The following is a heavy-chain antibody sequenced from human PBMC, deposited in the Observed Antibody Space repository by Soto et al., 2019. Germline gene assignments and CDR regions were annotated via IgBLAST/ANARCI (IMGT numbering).Heavy chain of an antibody. V-gene: IGHV4-39*01. D-gene: IGHD3-22*01. Sequence: QLQLQESGPGLVKPSETLSLTCRVSDGSMNSDSSYWGWIRQPPGKGLEWIGVINHSGSSYHNLSLKGRVTMSVDASRNQFSLKLTSMTAADTSVYYCARLGGYVSVGYYYLLDSWGQGTLVTVSS. J-gene: IGHJ4*02. CDR3: ARLGGYVSVGYYYLLDS. CDR2: INHSGSS. CDR1: DGSMNSDSSY.